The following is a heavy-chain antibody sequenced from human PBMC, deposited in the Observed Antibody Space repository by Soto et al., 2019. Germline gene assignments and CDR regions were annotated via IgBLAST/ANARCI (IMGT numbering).Heavy chain of an antibody. D-gene: IGHD7-27*01. CDR3: AMGNWGPSSASIYYYYYGMDV. J-gene: IGHJ6*02. Sequence: GASVKVSCKASGYTFTSYAMHWVRQAPGQRLEWMGWINAGNGNTKYSQKFQGRVTITRDTSASTAYMELSSLRSEDTAVYYCAMGNWGPSSASIYYYYYGMDVWGQGATVTVSS. CDR2: INAGNGNT. V-gene: IGHV1-3*01. CDR1: GYTFTSYA.